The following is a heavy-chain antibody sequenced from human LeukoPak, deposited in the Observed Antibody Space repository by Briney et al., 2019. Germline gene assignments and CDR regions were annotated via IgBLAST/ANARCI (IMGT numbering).Heavy chain of an antibody. J-gene: IGHJ4*02. CDR3: ARGERLSCGYVCLDY. D-gene: IGHD3-16*01. V-gene: IGHV1-69*05. Sequence: GASVKGSCKASGGTFSSYAISWVRQAPGQGLEWMGGIIPIFGTANYAQKFQGRVTITTDESTSTAYMELSSLRSEDTAVYYCARGERLSCGYVCLDYWGQGTLVTVSS. CDR2: IIPIFGTA. CDR1: GGTFSSYA.